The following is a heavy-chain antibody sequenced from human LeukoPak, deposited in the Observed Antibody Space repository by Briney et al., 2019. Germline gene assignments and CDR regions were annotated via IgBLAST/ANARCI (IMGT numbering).Heavy chain of an antibody. CDR3: ARVWGVTDFYDSRGAFDI. D-gene: IGHD3-22*01. J-gene: IGHJ3*02. CDR1: GGSISSYY. V-gene: IGHV4-59*01. Sequence: SETLSLTCTVSGGSISSYYWSWIRQSPGKGLECIGYIHYTGSTNYNPSLKSRVTISVETSKNQCSLKLNSVTAADTAVYYCARVWGVTDFYDSRGAFDIWGQGTMVTVSS. CDR2: IHYTGST.